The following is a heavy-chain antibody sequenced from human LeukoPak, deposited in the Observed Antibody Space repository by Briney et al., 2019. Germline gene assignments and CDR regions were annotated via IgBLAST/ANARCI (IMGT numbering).Heavy chain of an antibody. Sequence: SETLSLTCTVSGGSISSYYWSWIRQPPGKGLEWIGYIYYSGSTNYNPSLKSRVTISVDTSKNQFSLKLSSVTAADTAVYYCARGLSMGLYGTGSLDYWGQGTLVTVSS. D-gene: IGHD1-14*01. V-gene: IGHV4-59*01. CDR2: IYYSGST. J-gene: IGHJ4*02. CDR1: GGSISSYY. CDR3: ARGLSMGLYGTGSLDY.